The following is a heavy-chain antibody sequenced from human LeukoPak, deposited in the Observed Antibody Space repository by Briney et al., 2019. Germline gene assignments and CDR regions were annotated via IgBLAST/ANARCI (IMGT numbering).Heavy chain of an antibody. CDR1: GFTFSSHG. D-gene: IGHD6-13*01. Sequence: PGGSLRLSCAASGFTFSSHGMNWVRQAPGKGLEWVSGISPNGVITYYADSVKGRFTISRDNSKNTLYLQMNSLRAEDTAVYYCAKEFGQLIAAGAFDYWGQGTLVTVSS. CDR2: ISPNGVIT. CDR3: AKEFGQLIAAGAFDY. V-gene: IGHV3-23*01. J-gene: IGHJ4*02.